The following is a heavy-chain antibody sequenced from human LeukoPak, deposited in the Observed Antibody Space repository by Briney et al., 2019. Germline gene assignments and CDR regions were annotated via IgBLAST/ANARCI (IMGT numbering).Heavy chain of an antibody. CDR3: AKDGSSSSTYYFYFDY. CDR1: GGSISSGGYS. J-gene: IGHJ4*02. CDR2: IYHSGST. V-gene: IGHV4-30-2*01. Sequence: SETLSLTCTVSGGSISSGGYSWSWIRQPPGKGLEWIGYIYHSGSTYYNPSLKSRVTISVDRSKNQFSLKLSSVTAADTAVYYCAKDGSSSSTYYFYFDYWGQGTLVTVSS. D-gene: IGHD3-22*01.